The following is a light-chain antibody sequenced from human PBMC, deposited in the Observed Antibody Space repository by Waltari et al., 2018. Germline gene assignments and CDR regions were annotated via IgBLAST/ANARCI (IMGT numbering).Light chain of an antibody. CDR2: ATS. J-gene: IGKJ4*02. Sequence: DIQMTQSPSSLSASVGDRVTITCRASQSINNYLNWFQQKPGKAPKVLIYATSTLQSGVPSRFSGSGSGTDFTLTISSLQPEDFATYYYQQSNPTPRTFGDGTKMEFK. V-gene: IGKV1-39*01. CDR3: QQSNPTPRT. CDR1: QSINNY.